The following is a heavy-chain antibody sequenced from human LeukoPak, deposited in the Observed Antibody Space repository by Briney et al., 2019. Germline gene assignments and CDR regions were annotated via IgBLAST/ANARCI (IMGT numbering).Heavy chain of an antibody. V-gene: IGHV3-23*01. CDR3: AKEGLSSSWFL. CDR2: ISGSGGST. CDR1: EFTFSSYV. J-gene: IGHJ4*02. Sequence: PGGSLRLSCAASEFTFSSYVMAWVRQAPGKGLEWVSAISGSGGSTYYADSVKGRFTISRDNSKNTLYLQMNSLRAEDTAVYYCAKEGLSSSWFLWGQGTLVTVSS. D-gene: IGHD6-13*01.